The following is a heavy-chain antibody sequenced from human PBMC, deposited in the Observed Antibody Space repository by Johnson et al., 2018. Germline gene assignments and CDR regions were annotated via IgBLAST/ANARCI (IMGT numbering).Heavy chain of an antibody. CDR2: ASYFGST. CDR3: ARVNGDIFQQ. J-gene: IGHJ1*01. CDR1: GGSISNITYY. D-gene: IGHD2-15*01. Sequence: QVQLVQSGPGLVKXSETLSLTCTVSGGSISNITYYWGWIRQPPGKGLEWIATASYFGSTYYNPSLKSRVTISLDTSKNQFSLKLNSVTAADTAVYYCARVNGDIFQQWGQGTLVIVSS. V-gene: IGHV4-39*07.